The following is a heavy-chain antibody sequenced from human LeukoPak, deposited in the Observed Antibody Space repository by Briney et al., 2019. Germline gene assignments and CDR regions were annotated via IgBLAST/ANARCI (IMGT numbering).Heavy chain of an antibody. Sequence: PGGSLRLSCAASGFTFSSYAMSWVRQAPGKGLEWVSAISGSGGSTYYADSVKGRFTISRDNSKNTLYLQMNSLRAEDTAVYYCAKGVTMVRGVTPVGIDYWGQGTLVTVSS. CDR2: ISGSGGST. J-gene: IGHJ4*02. CDR1: GFTFSSYA. CDR3: AKGVTMVRGVTPVGIDY. V-gene: IGHV3-23*01. D-gene: IGHD3-10*01.